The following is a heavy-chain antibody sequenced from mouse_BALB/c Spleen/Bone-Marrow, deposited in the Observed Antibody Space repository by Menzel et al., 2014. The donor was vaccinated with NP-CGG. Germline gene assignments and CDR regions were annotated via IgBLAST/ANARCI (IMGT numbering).Heavy chain of an antibody. CDR3: ARWGGTPYFDY. CDR1: GYTFTSYL. J-gene: IGHJ2*01. CDR2: ITPYNDDT. D-gene: IGHD4-1*01. V-gene: IGHV1-14*01. Sequence: EVKLVESGPELVKPGASVKMSCKASGYTFTSYLIHWVKQKPGQGLEWIGYITPYNDDTKYNEKFKGKATLTSDKSSSTAYMEISSLTAEDSAVYYCARWGGTPYFDYWGQGTTLTVSS.